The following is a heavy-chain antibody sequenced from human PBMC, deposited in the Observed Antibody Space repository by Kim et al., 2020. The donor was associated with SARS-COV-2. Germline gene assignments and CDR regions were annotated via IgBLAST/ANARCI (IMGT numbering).Heavy chain of an antibody. CDR2: INHSGST. D-gene: IGHD3-22*01. Sequence: SETLSLTCAVYGGSFSGYYWNWIRQPPGKGLEWIGEINHSGSTNYNPSLKSRVTISVDTSKNQFSLKLSSVTAADTAVYYCARGQSGITMIVVVNAYYHYYMDVWGKGTTVTVSS. J-gene: IGHJ6*03. CDR1: GGSFSGYY. CDR3: ARGQSGITMIVVVNAYYHYYMDV. V-gene: IGHV4-34*01.